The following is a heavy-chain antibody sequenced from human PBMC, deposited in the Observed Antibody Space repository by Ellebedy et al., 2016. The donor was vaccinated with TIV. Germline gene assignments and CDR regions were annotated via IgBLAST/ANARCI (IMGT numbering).Heavy chain of an antibody. Sequence: GESLKISCAASGFTFSSYTMNWVRQAPGKGLEWVSAISGSGGSTYYADSVKGRFTISRDNSKNALYLQMNSLRTEDTAVYYCAKEHLVRGIADYWGQGTLVTVSS. D-gene: IGHD6-13*01. CDR3: AKEHLVRGIADY. CDR2: ISGSGGST. CDR1: GFTFSSYT. J-gene: IGHJ4*02. V-gene: IGHV3-23*01.